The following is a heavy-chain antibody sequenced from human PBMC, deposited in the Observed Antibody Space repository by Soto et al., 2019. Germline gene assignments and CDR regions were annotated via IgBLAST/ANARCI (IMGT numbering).Heavy chain of an antibody. J-gene: IGHJ4*02. D-gene: IGHD6-13*01. CDR1: GFTFSSYG. CDR2: IWYDGSNK. V-gene: IGHV3-33*01. CDR3: ARDYSSSWLDY. Sequence: LRLSCAASGFTFSSYGMHWVRQAPGKGLEWVAVIWYDGSNKYYADSVKGRFTISRDNSKNTLYLQMNSLRAEDTAVYYCARDYSSSWLDYWGQGTLVTVSS.